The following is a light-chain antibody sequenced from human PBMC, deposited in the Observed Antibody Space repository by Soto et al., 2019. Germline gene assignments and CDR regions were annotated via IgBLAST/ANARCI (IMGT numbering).Light chain of an antibody. V-gene: IGLV1-40*01. CDR2: GNS. J-gene: IGLJ2*01. CDR1: SSNIGAGYD. Sequence: QSVLTQPPSVSGAPGQRGTISCTGSSSNIGAGYDVHWYQQLPGTAPKLLIYGNSNRPSGVPDRFSGSKSGTSASLAITGLQAEDEADYYCQSYDSRLSGVVFGGGTQLTVL. CDR3: QSYDSRLSGVV.